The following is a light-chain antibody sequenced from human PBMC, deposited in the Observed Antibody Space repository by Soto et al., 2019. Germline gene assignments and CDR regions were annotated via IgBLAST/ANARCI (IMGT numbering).Light chain of an antibody. J-gene: IGLJ1*01. V-gene: IGLV2-8*01. CDR2: EYT. CDR1: SSYVGAYDC. Sequence: QSALTQPPSASGSPGQSFAISCTGTSSYVGAYDCVSWYRHHPVKAPQPFVFEYTRRPSGVPDRFSGFKSGTTASLTVSGLQPEDEADPFCSSYTTTTNYVFGTGTKVNVL. CDR3: SSYTTTTNYV.